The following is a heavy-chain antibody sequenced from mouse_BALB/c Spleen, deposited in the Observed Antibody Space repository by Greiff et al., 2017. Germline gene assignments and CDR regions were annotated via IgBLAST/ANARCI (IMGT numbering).Heavy chain of an antibody. Sequence: EVQLQQSGPGLVKPSQSLSLTCTVTGYSITSDYAWNWIRQFPGNKLEWMGYISYSGSTSYNPSLKSRISITRDTSKNQFFLQLNSVTTEDTATYYCARWGYGSSSFAYWGQGTLVTVSA. V-gene: IGHV3-2*02. D-gene: IGHD1-1*01. CDR2: ISYSGST. CDR1: GYSITSDYA. J-gene: IGHJ3*01. CDR3: ARWGYGSSSFAY.